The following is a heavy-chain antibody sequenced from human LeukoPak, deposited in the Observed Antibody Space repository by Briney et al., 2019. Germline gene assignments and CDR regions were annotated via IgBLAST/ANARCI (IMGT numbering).Heavy chain of an antibody. J-gene: IGHJ4*02. CDR2: INAGCCST. CDR3: AKEKYYGSD. V-gene: IGHV3-23*01. CDR1: GFTFRSYA. Sequence: PGGSLRLSCAASGFTFRSYAMSWVRQAPGKGLEGGSSINAGCCSTNYADSVKGRFTIPRENPKNTLYLQMNSLRAEDTAVYYCAKEKYYGSDWGQGTLVTVSS. D-gene: IGHD3-10*01.